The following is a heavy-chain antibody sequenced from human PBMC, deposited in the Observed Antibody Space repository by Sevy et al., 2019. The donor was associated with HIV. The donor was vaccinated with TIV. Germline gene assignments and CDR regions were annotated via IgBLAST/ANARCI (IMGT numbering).Heavy chain of an antibody. CDR1: GLTVSSNY. J-gene: IGHJ4*02. CDR2: IYSGGAT. D-gene: IGHD6-13*01. Sequence: GGSLRLSCAVSGLTVSSNYMSWVRQAPGKGLEWVSLIYSGGATYYADSVNGRFTISGDDSKNTLYLQMDSLRAEDTAVYYCAGGGLDSNWFRSFDCWGRGTLVTVSS. CDR3: AGGGLDSNWFRSFDC. V-gene: IGHV3-53*01.